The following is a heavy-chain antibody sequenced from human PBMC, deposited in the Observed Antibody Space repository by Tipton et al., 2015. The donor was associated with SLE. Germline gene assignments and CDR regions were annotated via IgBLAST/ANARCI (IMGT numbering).Heavy chain of an antibody. V-gene: IGHV4-30-2*01. D-gene: IGHD6-6*01. CDR3: ARDRYSSPLAFDY. CDR1: GGSISTGGYS. Sequence: LRLSCAVSGGSISTGGYSWSWIRQPPGKGLEWIGYISHSGSPYSNPSLESRVTISVDRSRNQFSLKLSSVTAADTAVYYCARDRYSSPLAFDYWGRGTLVTVSS. J-gene: IGHJ4*02. CDR2: ISHSGSP.